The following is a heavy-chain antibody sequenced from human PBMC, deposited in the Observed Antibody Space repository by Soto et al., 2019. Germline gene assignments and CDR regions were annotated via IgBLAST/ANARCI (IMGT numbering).Heavy chain of an antibody. CDR1: GYSISSGYY. CDR2: IYHSGGT. J-gene: IGHJ6*02. CDR3: ASGVSAGAGMDV. Sequence: SETLSLTCAVSGYSISSGYYWGWIRQPPGKGLEWIGSIYHSGGTYYNPSLKSRVTISVDTSKNQFSLKLSSVTAADTAVYYCASGVSAGAGMDVWGQGTTVTVSS. D-gene: IGHD2-8*01. V-gene: IGHV4-38-2*01.